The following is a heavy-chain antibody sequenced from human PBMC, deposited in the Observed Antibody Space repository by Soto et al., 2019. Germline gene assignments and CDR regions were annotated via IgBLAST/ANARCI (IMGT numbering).Heavy chain of an antibody. CDR1: GGTFSSYA. CDR2: IITIFGTA. V-gene: IGHV1-69*13. Sequence: SVKVSCKAYGGTFSSYAISWVRQAPGQGLEWMGGIITIFGTANYAQKIEGRVTLTPDASTSTAYMELSSLSSEDVAVYYCESSLYCSSTRCYFHYGMDVWGQGTTVTVPS. D-gene: IGHD2-2*01. CDR3: ESSLYCSSTRCYFHYGMDV. J-gene: IGHJ6*02.